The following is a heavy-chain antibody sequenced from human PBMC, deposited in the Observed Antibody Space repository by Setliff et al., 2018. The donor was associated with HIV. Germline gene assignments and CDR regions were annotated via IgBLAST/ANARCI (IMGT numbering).Heavy chain of an antibody. CDR3: ARVTPLQSRSSWWRYGMDV. J-gene: IGHJ6*02. Sequence: PGGSLRLSCAASGFMFDDYAMHWVRQAPGKGLEWVSGISWNSGSIGYADSVKGRFTISRDNAKNSLYLQMNSLRAEDTAVYYCARVTPLQSRSSWWRYGMDVWGQGTTVTVSS. CDR1: GFMFDDYA. V-gene: IGHV3-9*01. D-gene: IGHD6-13*01. CDR2: ISWNSGSI.